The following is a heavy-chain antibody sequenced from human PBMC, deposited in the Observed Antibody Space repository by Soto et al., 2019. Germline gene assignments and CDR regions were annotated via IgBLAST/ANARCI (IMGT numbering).Heavy chain of an antibody. J-gene: IGHJ5*02. V-gene: IGHV1-45*02. Sequence: ASVKVSCKPSGYIFTYRYLRWVRQAPGQALEWMGWIKPFNGNATYAQKFQGRVTFTMDTSLSTAYMELSSLRSEDTGLYFCATEHYCNGNSCFFYCFPPWGQGTPVTVSP. CDR1: GYIFTYRY. CDR2: IKPFNGNA. CDR3: ATEHYCNGNSCFFYCFPP. D-gene: IGHD2-15*01.